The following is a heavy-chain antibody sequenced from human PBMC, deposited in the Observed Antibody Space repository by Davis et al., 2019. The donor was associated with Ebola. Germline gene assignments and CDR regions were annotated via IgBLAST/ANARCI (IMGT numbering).Heavy chain of an antibody. CDR1: GFTFSSYA. Sequence: GESLKISCAASGFTFSSYAMSWVRQAPGKGLEWVSAISGSGGSTYYPDSVKGRFTISRDNSKNTFYLQMSSLTAEDTGVYYCASREVGLHNLFWGQGTLVTVSS. D-gene: IGHD1-26*01. CDR2: ISGSGGST. CDR3: ASREVGLHNLF. V-gene: IGHV3-23*01. J-gene: IGHJ4*02.